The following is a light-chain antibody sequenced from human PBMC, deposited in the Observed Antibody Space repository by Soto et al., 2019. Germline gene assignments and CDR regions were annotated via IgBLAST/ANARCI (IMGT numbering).Light chain of an antibody. CDR2: DAS. Sequence: DIQKTQSPSTLSASIGDRVTITCRASQSITKWLAWHQQKPGKAPKLLIYDASSLQSGVPPRFSGSGSGTEFTLTIRSLQPDDIATYYCQQYSSYSAWTFGEGTKVDIK. J-gene: IGKJ1*01. CDR3: QQYSSYSAWT. V-gene: IGKV1-5*01. CDR1: QSITKW.